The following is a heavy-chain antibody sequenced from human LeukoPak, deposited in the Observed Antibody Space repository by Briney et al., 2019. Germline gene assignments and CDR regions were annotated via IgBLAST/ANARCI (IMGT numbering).Heavy chain of an antibody. D-gene: IGHD6-6*01. Sequence: GRSLRLSCEASRFTLSDYYINCIRQAPARRLEWGSYISSPGSTIYYADSVKGRFTISRDNATNSLYLQMNSLRAEDTAIYYCAAGPVEYSLDYWGQGTLVTVSS. V-gene: IGHV3-11*04. J-gene: IGHJ4*02. CDR3: AAGPVEYSLDY. CDR1: RFTLSDYY. CDR2: ISSPGSTI.